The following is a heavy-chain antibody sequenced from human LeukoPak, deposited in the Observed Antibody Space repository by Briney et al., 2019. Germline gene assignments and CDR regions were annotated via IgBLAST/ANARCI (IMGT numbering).Heavy chain of an antibody. J-gene: IGHJ3*02. CDR3: ARASSSWYVDAFDI. D-gene: IGHD6-13*01. V-gene: IGHV4-39*07. CDR1: GGSISSSSYY. CDR2: IYYSGST. Sequence: SETLSLTCTVSGGSISSSSYYWGWIRQPPGKGLEWIGSIYYSGSTYYNPSLKSRVTISLDTSKNQFSLKMRSVTAADTAVYYCARASSSWYVDAFDIWGQGTMVTVSS.